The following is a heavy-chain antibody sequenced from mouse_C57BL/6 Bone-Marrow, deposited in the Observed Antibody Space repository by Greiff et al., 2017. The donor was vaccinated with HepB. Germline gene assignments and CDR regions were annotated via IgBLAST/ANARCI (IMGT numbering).Heavy chain of an antibody. CDR3: ARRDYYGNFYFDY. D-gene: IGHD2-1*01. CDR2: INPSSGYT. CDR1: GYTFTSYT. Sequence: VQLQESGAELARPGASVKMSCKASGYTFTSYTMHWVKQRPGQGLEWIGYINPSSGYTKYNQKFKDKATLTADKSSSTAYMQLSSLTSEDSAVYYCARRDYYGNFYFDYWGQGTTLTVSS. V-gene: IGHV1-4*01. J-gene: IGHJ2*01.